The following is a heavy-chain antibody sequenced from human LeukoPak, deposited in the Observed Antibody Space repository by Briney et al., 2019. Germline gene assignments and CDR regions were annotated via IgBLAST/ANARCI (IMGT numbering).Heavy chain of an antibody. V-gene: IGHV4-34*01. J-gene: IGHJ4*02. Sequence: PSETLSLTCAVYGESFSGHYWNWIRQPPGKGLEWIGEINHSGSTTNHNPSLKSRVTISVDTSKNQFSLKLSSVTAADTAVYYCARIADIVATFDYWGQGTLVTVSS. CDR2: INHSGSTT. CDR1: GESFSGHY. D-gene: IGHD5-12*01. CDR3: ARIADIVATFDY.